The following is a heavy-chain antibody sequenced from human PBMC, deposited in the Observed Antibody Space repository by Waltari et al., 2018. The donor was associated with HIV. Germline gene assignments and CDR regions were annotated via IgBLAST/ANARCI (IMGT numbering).Heavy chain of an antibody. V-gene: IGHV3-53*01. CDR3: ARDAPLRSSGWYYFDY. D-gene: IGHD6-19*01. J-gene: IGHJ4*02. CDR1: GFTVSSNY. CDR2: IYSGGST. Sequence: EVQLVESGGGLIQPGGSLRLSCAASGFTVSSNYMSWVRQAPGKGLEWVSVIYSGGSTYYADSVKGRFTISRDNSKNTLYLQMNSLRAEDTAVYYCARDAPLRSSGWYYFDYWGQGTLVTVSS.